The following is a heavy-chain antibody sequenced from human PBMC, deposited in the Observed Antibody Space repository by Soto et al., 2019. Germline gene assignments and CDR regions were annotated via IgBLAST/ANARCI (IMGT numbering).Heavy chain of an antibody. CDR1: GGTFSSYT. V-gene: IGHV1-69*02. D-gene: IGHD5-12*01. J-gene: IGHJ6*03. CDR3: ARGYSGYDGYYYYYMDV. Sequence: SVKVSCKASGGTFSSYTISWVRQAPGQGLEWMGRIIPILGIANYAQKFQGRVTITADKSTSTAYMELSSLRSEDTAVYYCARGYSGYDGYYYYYMDVWGKLTTVTVSS. CDR2: IIPILGIA.